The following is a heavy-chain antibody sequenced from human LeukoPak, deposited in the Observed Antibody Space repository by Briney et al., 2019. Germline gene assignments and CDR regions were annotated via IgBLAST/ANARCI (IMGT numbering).Heavy chain of an antibody. CDR3: ARACSTSRGPARAYYYYTDA. J-gene: IGHJ6*03. Sequence: ASVKVSCKASGYTFTGYYMHWVRQAAGQGLEWMGWITPNSGGTNYAQKFQGRVTMTRDTSISTAYMELSRLRSDDTALSYCARACSTSRGPARAYYYYTDASGKKATGTLSS. CDR2: ITPNSGGT. CDR1: GYTFTGYY. V-gene: IGHV1-2*02. D-gene: IGHD2-2*01.